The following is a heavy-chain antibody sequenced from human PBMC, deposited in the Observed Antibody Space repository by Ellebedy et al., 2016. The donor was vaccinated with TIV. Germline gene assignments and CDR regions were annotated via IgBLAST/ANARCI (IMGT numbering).Heavy chain of an antibody. V-gene: IGHV1-8*01. Sequence: AASVKVSCKASGYTFTSYDINWARQATGQGLEWMGWMNPNSGNTGYAQKFQGRVTMTRNTSISTAYMELSSLRSEDTAVYYCAGASYYDFWSGANGMDVWGQGTTVTVSS. D-gene: IGHD3-3*01. CDR2: MNPNSGNT. CDR1: GYTFTSYD. CDR3: AGASYYDFWSGANGMDV. J-gene: IGHJ6*02.